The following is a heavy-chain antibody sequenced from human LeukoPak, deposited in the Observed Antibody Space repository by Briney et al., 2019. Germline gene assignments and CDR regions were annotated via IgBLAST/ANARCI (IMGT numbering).Heavy chain of an antibody. V-gene: IGHV4-4*07. CDR3: ARQRDTAMVNYYYYYMDV. CDR2: MYTSGRT. Sequence: NPSETLSLTCTVSGGSISSYYWGWIRQPAGKGLEWIGRMYTSGRTIYNPSLKSRVTMSVDTSKKQFSLKLSSVTAADTAVYYCARQRDTAMVNYYYYYMDVWGKGTTVTVSS. D-gene: IGHD5-18*01. CDR1: GGSISSYY. J-gene: IGHJ6*03.